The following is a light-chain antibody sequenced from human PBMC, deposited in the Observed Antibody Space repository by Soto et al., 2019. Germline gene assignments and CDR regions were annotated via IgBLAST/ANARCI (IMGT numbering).Light chain of an antibody. V-gene: IGKV3-15*01. CDR1: QSVNSD. CDR3: QQYSQWPLYT. Sequence: EIVMTQSPATVPASPGVRVSVSCRASQSVNSDLAWYQQTPGQAPRPLIYDASTRAAGVPARFSGSGSGTEFTLTISSLQSEDFALYYCQQYSQWPLYTFGQGTKVDIK. J-gene: IGKJ2*01. CDR2: DAS.